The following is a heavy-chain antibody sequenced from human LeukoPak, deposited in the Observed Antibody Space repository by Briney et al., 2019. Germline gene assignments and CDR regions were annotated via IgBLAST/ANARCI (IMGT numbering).Heavy chain of an antibody. CDR3: AKEIYYDSTGPQY. Sequence: GGSLRLSCTVSGFTLSSYEMSWIRQAPGKGLEWVSSIDCSGGSTYYADSVKGRFTISRDNSKNTLYLQMNSLRAEDTAVYHCAKEIYYDSTGPQYWGQGTLVTVSS. J-gene: IGHJ4*02. D-gene: IGHD3-22*01. CDR1: GFTLSSYE. V-gene: IGHV3-23*01. CDR2: IDCSGGST.